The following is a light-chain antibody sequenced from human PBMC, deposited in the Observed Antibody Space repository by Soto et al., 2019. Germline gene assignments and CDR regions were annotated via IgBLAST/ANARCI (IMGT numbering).Light chain of an antibody. J-gene: IGKJ1*01. CDR2: DAS. CDR1: QSISIW. CDR3: QQYNSLWT. Sequence: DIQMTQSPSTLSASVGDRVTITCRARQSISIWLAWYQQKPGKAPRLLIYDASSLESGVPSRFSGSGSGTEFTLTISSLQPDDFATYYCQQYNSLWTFGQGTKVDIK. V-gene: IGKV1-5*01.